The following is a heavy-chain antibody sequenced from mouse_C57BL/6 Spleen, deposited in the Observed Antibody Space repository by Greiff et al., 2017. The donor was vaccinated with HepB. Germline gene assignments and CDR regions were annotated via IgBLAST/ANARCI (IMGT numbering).Heavy chain of an antibody. Sequence: QVHVKQPGAELVKPGASVKLSCKASGYTFTSYWMQWVKQRPGQGLEWIGEIDPSDSNTNYNQKFKGKATLTVDTSSSTAYMQLSSLTSEDSAVYYCARPITTVVGDAMDYWGQGTSVTVSS. D-gene: IGHD1-1*01. CDR2: IDPSDSNT. CDR1: GYTFTSYW. CDR3: ARPITTVVGDAMDY. V-gene: IGHV1-50*01. J-gene: IGHJ4*01.